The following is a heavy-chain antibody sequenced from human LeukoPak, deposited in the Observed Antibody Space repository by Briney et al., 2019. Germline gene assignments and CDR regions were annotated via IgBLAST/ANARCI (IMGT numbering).Heavy chain of an antibody. V-gene: IGHV3-33*01. CDR1: GFAFNTYA. Sequence: GGSLRLSCAASGFAFNTYAMHWVRQAPGKGLEWVTLIWHDGSHKFYIDSVRGRFTISRDISKNTVYIQMNGLRAEDTAVYYCARVIFGSGSYPDFWGQGNLVTVSS. CDR3: ARVIFGSGSYPDF. J-gene: IGHJ4*02. CDR2: IWHDGSHK. D-gene: IGHD3-10*01.